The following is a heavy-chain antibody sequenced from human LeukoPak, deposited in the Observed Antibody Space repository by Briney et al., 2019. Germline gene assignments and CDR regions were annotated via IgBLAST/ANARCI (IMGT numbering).Heavy chain of an antibody. J-gene: IGHJ4*02. CDR1: GFTFSSYG. V-gene: IGHV3-33*03. CDR2: MWYDGSNK. CDR3: AKDGRPGYNYGSHFDY. Sequence: GGSLRLSCAASGFTFSSYGMHWVRQAPGKGLEWVAVMWYDGSNKYYADSVNGRFTISRDKSMNTLYLQMNSLRVEDTAVYYCAKDGRPGYNYGSHFDYWGQGTLVTVSS. D-gene: IGHD5-18*01.